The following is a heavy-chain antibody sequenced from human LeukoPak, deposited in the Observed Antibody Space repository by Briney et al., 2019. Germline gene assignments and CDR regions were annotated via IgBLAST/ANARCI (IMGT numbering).Heavy chain of an antibody. Sequence: GGSLRLSCAAFGLTFSYYGMHWVRQAPGKGLEWVAVISYYGGNQYYVDSVKGRFTISRDNSKNTLYLQMISLRVEDTAVYYCAKSESGYNDYVSGGFDYWGQGTLVTVSS. CDR1: GLTFSYYG. J-gene: IGHJ4*02. CDR3: AKSESGYNDYVSGGFDY. D-gene: IGHD5-12*01. V-gene: IGHV3-30*18. CDR2: ISYYGGNQ.